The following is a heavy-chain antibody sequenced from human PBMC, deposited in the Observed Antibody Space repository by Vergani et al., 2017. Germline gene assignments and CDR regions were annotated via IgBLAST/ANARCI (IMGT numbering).Heavy chain of an antibody. D-gene: IGHD4-17*01. V-gene: IGHV1-69*11. CDR3: ARAAYGHLLATVSYFDY. J-gene: IGHJ4*02. Sequence: QVQLVQSGAEVKKPGSSVKVSCKASGGTFSSYAISWVRQAPGQGLEWMGRIIHIVGTANYAQKFQGRVTITADEYTSTAYMELSSLRSEDTAVYYCARAAYGHLLATVSYFDYWGQGTLVTVSS. CDR2: IIHIVGTA. CDR1: GGTFSSYA.